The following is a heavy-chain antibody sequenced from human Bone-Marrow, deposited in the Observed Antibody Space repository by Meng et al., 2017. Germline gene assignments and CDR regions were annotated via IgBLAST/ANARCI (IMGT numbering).Heavy chain of an antibody. CDR1: GGSISSYY. CDR2: IYYSGST. V-gene: IGHV4-59*06. CDR3: ARGEIVATTAHYYYYYGMDV. J-gene: IGHJ6*02. Sequence: SETLSLTCTVSGGSISSYYWSWIRQHPGKGLEWIGYIYYSGSTYYNPSLKSRVTISVDTSKNQFSLKLSSVTAADTAVYYCARGEIVATTAHYYYYYGMDVWGQGTTVTVSS. D-gene: IGHD5-12*01.